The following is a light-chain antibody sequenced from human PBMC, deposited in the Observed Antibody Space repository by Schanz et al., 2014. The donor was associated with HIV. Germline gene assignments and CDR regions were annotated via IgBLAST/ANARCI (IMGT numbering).Light chain of an antibody. CDR1: QSVSSSS. Sequence: DIVLTQSPVTLSLSPGERATLSCRASQSVSSSSLAWYRQKAGQPPSLLISGASSRATGVPDRFSGDGSGTDFTLTISRLEPEDFALYYCQQYATTPLTFGEGTRVDMK. CDR2: GAS. V-gene: IGKV3-20*01. CDR3: QQYATTPLT. J-gene: IGKJ4*01.